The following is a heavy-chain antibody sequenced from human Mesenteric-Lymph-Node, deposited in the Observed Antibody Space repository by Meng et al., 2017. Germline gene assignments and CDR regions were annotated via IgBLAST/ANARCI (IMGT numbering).Heavy chain of an antibody. CDR3: VRWDYGVNSGPEN. CDR2: INTDGRST. J-gene: IGHJ4*02. CDR1: GFTFSSYW. Sequence: EVRLVESGGGLVQPGGSLRLSCAASGFTFSSYWMHWVRQAPGKGLVWVSRINTDGRSTSYTDSVKGRFTISRDNAKKTLYLQMNSLRAEDTAVYYCVRWDYGVNSGPENWGQGTLVTVSS. D-gene: IGHD4/OR15-4a*01. V-gene: IGHV3-74*01.